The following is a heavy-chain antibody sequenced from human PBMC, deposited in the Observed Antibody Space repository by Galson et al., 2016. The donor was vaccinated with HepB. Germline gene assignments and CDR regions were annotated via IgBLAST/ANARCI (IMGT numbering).Heavy chain of an antibody. CDR2: ISLRGSGST. V-gene: IGHV4-59*11. CDR3: AKGGGAGYRFDFEY. Sequence: LSLTCTVSGGSISGHYWSWIRQPPGKGLEWIGFISLRGSGSTSYNPSLKSRVTISGDTSKNQISLRLRPVIAADTAVYHCAKGGGAGYRFDFEYWGQGTQVTVSS. CDR1: GGSISGHY. D-gene: IGHD5-18*01. J-gene: IGHJ4*02.